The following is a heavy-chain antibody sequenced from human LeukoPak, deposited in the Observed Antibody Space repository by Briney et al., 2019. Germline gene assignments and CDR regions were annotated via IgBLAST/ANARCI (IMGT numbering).Heavy chain of an antibody. CDR1: GGSISSGGYS. J-gene: IGHJ4*02. CDR3: ARGLVPLYYFDY. V-gene: IGHV4-30-2*01. D-gene: IGHD4-23*01. CDR2: IYHSGST. Sequence: SETLSLTCAVSGGSISSGGYSWSWIRQPPGKGLEWIGYIYHSGSTYYNPSLKSRVTISVDRSKNQFSLELSSVTAADTAVCYCARGLVPLYYFDYWGQGTLVTVSS.